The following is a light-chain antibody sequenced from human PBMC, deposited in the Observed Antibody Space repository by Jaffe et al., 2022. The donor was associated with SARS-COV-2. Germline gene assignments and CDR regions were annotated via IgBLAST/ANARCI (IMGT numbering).Light chain of an antibody. CDR3: QQSSSAVT. CDR1: QNINIF. V-gene: IGKV1-39*01. Sequence: DIQMTQFPASLSASVGDRVTISCRTSQNINIFLNWYQQKPGKAPKLLIYAASNLQNGVPSRFRGSGSGTDFTLTISSLQPEDFATYYCQQSSSAVTFGQGTRLEIQ. CDR2: AAS. J-gene: IGKJ5*01.